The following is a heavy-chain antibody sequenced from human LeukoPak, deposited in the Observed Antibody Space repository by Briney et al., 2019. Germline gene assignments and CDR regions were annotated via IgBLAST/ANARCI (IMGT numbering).Heavy chain of an antibody. CDR3: ARETYYYDSSGIYYYYYYMDV. CDR2: IYYSGST. CDR1: GGSISSYY. D-gene: IGHD3-22*01. J-gene: IGHJ6*03. Sequence: SETLPLTCTVSGGSISSYYWRWIRQPPGKGLEWIGYIYYSGSTNYNPSLKSRVTISVDTSKNQFSLKLSSVTAADTAVYYCARETYYYDSSGIYYYYYYMDVWGKGTTVTVSS. V-gene: IGHV4-59*01.